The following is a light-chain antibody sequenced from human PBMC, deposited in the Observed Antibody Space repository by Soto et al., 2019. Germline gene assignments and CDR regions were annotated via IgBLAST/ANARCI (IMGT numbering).Light chain of an antibody. V-gene: IGKV3-20*01. CDR2: GAS. J-gene: IGKJ1*01. CDR1: QSVSSN. CDR3: QQYGNTPWT. Sequence: EIVLTYAPATLSESQWEKATLSCRASQSVSSNLAWYQQKPGQAPRLLIYGASSRATGIPDRFSGSGSGTDFTPTISRLEPEDFAVIYCQQYGNTPWTFGQGTKVDIK.